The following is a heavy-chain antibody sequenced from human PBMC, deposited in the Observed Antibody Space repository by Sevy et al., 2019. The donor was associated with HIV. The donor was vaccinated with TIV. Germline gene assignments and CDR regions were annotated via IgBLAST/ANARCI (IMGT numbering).Heavy chain of an antibody. CDR1: EFSVTDNY. D-gene: IGHD3-22*01. Sequence: GGSLRLSCAASEFSVTDNYMSWVRQAPGKGLEWVSTIYSGGSTFYADSVKGRVTISRDNSKNTQYLHMNSLRAEDTAVYYCARDRYYDASGYYYYYYGLDVWGQGTTVTVSS. V-gene: IGHV3-66*01. J-gene: IGHJ6*02. CDR3: ARDRYYDASGYYYYYYGLDV. CDR2: IYSGGST.